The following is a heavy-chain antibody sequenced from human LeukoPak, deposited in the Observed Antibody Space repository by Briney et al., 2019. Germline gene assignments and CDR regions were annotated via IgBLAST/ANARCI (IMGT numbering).Heavy chain of an antibody. D-gene: IGHD4-23*01. V-gene: IGHV3-48*01. CDR1: GFTFSSYS. J-gene: IGHJ4*02. Sequence: GGSLRLSCAASGFTFSSYSMNWVRQAPGKGLEWVSYISSSSSTIYYADSVKGRFTISRDNAKNSLYLQMNSLRAEDTAVYYCARGLGDYGGNSFDYWGQGTLVTVSS. CDR2: ISSSSSTI. CDR3: ARGLGDYGGNSFDY.